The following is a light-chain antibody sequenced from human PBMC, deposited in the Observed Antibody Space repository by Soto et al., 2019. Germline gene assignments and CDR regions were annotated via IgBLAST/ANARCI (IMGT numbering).Light chain of an antibody. CDR3: RQYNNWPPIT. CDR2: DAS. Sequence: EIVLAQSPATLSLSRGERATLSSRASQSVSSYLAWYQQKPGQAPRLLIYDASNRATGIPARFSGSGSGTEFTLTISSLQSEDFAVYYCRQYNNWPPITFGQGTRLEI. J-gene: IGKJ5*01. CDR1: QSVSSY. V-gene: IGKV3-11*01.